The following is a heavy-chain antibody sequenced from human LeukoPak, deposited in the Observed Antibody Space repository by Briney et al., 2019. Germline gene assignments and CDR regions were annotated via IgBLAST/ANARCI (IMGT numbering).Heavy chain of an antibody. J-gene: IGHJ4*02. V-gene: IGHV4-59*01. CDR1: GVSISSYY. CDR3: AGGNFYDSSGHPYHFHY. Sequence: SETLSLTCTVSGVSISSYYWSWIRQPPGKGREWIGYIYYSENTNYNSSLKSRVTISEDTSKNQFSLNLTSVTAADTAVYYCAGGNFYDSSGHPYHFHYWGQGTLVTVPS. D-gene: IGHD3-22*01. CDR2: IYYSENT.